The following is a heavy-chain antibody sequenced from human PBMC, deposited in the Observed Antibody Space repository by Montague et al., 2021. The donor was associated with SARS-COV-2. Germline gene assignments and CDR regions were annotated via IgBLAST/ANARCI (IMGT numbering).Heavy chain of an antibody. CDR1: GFTLGYTW. D-gene: IGHD3-10*01. V-gene: IGHV3-74*03. J-gene: IGHJ3*02. Sequence: SLRLSCVASGFTLGYTWLHWVRQAPGKGLVWISHINGDATTTKYAYSVKGRFTISRDNAKSTLYLQLDSLRAEETAVYYCVKDRGTPDAFDMWGQGTMVTGSS. CDR3: VKDRGTPDAFDM. CDR2: INGDATTT.